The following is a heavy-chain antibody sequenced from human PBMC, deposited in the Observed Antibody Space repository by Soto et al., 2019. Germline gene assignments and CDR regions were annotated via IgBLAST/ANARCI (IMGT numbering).Heavy chain of an antibody. J-gene: IGHJ4*02. Sequence: QVQLVQSGAEVKKPGSSVKVSCKASGGTFSSYAISWVRQAPGQGLEWMGGIIPIFGTANYAQKFQGRVTITADKSTSTAYRELRSLRSEDTAVYYCARDRQRLGGIDYWGQGTLVTVSS. CDR3: ARDRQRLGGIDY. CDR1: GGTFSSYA. D-gene: IGHD1-26*01. CDR2: IIPIFGTA. V-gene: IGHV1-69*06.